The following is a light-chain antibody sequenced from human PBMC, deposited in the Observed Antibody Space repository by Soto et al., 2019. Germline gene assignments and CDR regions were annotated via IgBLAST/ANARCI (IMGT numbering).Light chain of an antibody. CDR2: GAS. Sequence: IVMTQSPATLSVSPGERATLSCRASQSVSSNLAWYQQKPGQAPRLLIYGASTRATGIPARFSVSGSGTEFTLTISSLQSEDCAVYYCQQYNNWPLTFGGGTKVEIK. V-gene: IGKV3-15*01. CDR1: QSVSSN. CDR3: QQYNNWPLT. J-gene: IGKJ4*01.